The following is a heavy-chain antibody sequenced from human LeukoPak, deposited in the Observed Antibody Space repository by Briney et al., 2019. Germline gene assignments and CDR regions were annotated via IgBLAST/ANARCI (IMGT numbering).Heavy chain of an antibody. Sequence: TSETLSLTCTVSGGSISSSSYYWGWIRQPPGKGLEWIGSIYYSGSTYYNPSLKSRVTISVDTSKNQFSLKLSSVTAADTAVYYCAREPYYYGSGSLYYFDYWGQGTLVTVSS. D-gene: IGHD3-10*01. J-gene: IGHJ4*02. CDR3: AREPYYYGSGSLYYFDY. CDR1: GGSISSSSYY. V-gene: IGHV4-39*02. CDR2: IYYSGST.